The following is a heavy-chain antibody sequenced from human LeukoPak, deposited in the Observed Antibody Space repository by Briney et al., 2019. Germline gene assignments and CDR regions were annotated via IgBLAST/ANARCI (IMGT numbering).Heavy chain of an antibody. Sequence: PSETLSLTCTVSGGSISSGDYYWSWIRQPPGKGLEWIGYIYYSGSTYYNPSLKSRVTISVDTSKNQFSLKLSSVTAADTAVYYCARGGSPRMTTVTGQFDYWGQGTLVTVSS. V-gene: IGHV4-30-4*01. CDR1: GGSISSGDYY. J-gene: IGHJ4*02. D-gene: IGHD4-17*01. CDR2: IYYSGST. CDR3: ARGGSPRMTTVTGQFDY.